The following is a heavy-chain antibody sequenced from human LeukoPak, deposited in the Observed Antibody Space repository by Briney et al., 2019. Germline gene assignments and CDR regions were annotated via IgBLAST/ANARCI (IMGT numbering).Heavy chain of an antibody. D-gene: IGHD4-17*01. J-gene: IGHJ4*02. CDR1: GFTFSTYG. CDR3: AKEIWPTVTTPGHTHFDY. V-gene: IGHV3-23*01. Sequence: GGSLRLSCAASGFTFSTYGMTWVRQAPGKGLEWVSAISGSGGSTYYADSVKGRFTISRDNSKNTLYLQMNSLRAEDTAVYHCAKEIWPTVTTPGHTHFDYWGQGTLVTVSS. CDR2: ISGSGGST.